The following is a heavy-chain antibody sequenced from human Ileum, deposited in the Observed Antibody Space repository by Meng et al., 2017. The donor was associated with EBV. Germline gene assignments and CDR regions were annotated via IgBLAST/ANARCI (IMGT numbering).Heavy chain of an antibody. V-gene: IGHV1-18*01. D-gene: IGHD3-10*01. CDR2: FSVYNGNT. J-gene: IGHJ4*02. CDR3: ARGQNYYGSGSLIDY. CDR1: GYTFTSYG. Sequence: QVQLVQCGAEVKKPVASVKVSCKASGYTFTSYGSSWVRQAPGQGLEWMGWFSVYNGNTIYAQKLQDRVTMTTDTSTSTAYMELRSLRSDDTAVYYCARGQNYYGSGSLIDYWGQGTLVTVSS.